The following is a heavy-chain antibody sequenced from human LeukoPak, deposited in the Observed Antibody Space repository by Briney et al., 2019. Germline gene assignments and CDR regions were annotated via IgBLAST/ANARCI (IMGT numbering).Heavy chain of an antibody. Sequence: GESLKISCKGSGYSFTSYWIGWVRQMPGKGLEWMGIIYPGDSDTRYSPSFQGQVTISADKSISTAYLQWSSLKASDTAMYYCARRRAAAGTLNWFGPWGQGTLVTVSS. CDR3: ARRRAAAGTLNWFGP. J-gene: IGHJ5*02. CDR1: GYSFTSYW. D-gene: IGHD6-13*01. CDR2: IYPGDSDT. V-gene: IGHV5-51*01.